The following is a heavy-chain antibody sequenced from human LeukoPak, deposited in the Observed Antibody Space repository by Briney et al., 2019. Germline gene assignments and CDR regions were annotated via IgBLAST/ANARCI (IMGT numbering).Heavy chain of an antibody. D-gene: IGHD2-2*01. J-gene: IGHJ1*01. V-gene: IGHV4-39*02. CDR2: IYFTGST. CDR3: ARAGIVVVPAAKSLHEWYFQH. CDR1: GGLLSSSSHY. Sequence: SETLSLTCTVSGGLLSSSSHYWGWNRQPPGKGLEWIGSIYFTGSTYYNPSLKSRITMSVDTSRKHFSLKLSSVTAADTAVYYCARAGIVVVPAAKSLHEWYFQHWGQGTLVTVSS.